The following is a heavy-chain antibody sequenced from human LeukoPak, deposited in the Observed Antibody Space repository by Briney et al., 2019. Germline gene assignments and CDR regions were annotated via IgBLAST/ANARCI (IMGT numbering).Heavy chain of an antibody. CDR3: ARELYAGDHDAFDI. D-gene: IGHD3-3*01. CDR1: GGSISSYY. J-gene: IGHJ3*02. Sequence: SETLSLTCTVSGGSISSYYWSWIRQPAGKGLEWIGRIYTSGSTNYNPSLKSRVTMSVDTSKNQFSLKLSSVTAADTAVYYCARELYAGDHDAFDIWGQGTMATVSS. V-gene: IGHV4-4*07. CDR2: IYTSGST.